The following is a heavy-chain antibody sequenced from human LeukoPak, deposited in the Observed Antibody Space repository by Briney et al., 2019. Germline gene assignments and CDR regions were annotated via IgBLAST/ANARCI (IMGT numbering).Heavy chain of an antibody. V-gene: IGHV4-61*02. J-gene: IGHJ4*02. CDR3: ARVPWGDYFDY. CDR2: IYTSGST. Sequence: PSETLSLTCTVSGGSISSGSYYWSWIRQPAGKGLEWIGRIYTSGSTNYNPSLKSRVTISVDTSKNQFSLKLSSVTAADTAVYYCARVPWGDYFDYWGQGTLVTVSS. D-gene: IGHD1-1*01. CDR1: GGSISSGSYY.